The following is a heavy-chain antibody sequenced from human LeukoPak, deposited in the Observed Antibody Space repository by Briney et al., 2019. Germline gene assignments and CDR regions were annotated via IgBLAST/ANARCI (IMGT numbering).Heavy chain of an antibody. D-gene: IGHD2-8*01. J-gene: IGHJ5*02. V-gene: IGHV4-59*12. CDR3: ARDSVYATNWYDP. Sequence: SETLSLTCTVSGGSISSYYWSWIRQSPGKGLEWIGYISHTGSTNYNPSLKSRVTLSVDMSKNSFSLKLTSVTAADTAVYYCARDSVYATNWYDPWGQGILVTVSS. CDR1: GGSISSYY. CDR2: ISHTGST.